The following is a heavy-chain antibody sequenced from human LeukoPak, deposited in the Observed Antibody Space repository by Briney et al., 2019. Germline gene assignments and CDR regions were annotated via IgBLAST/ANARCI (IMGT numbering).Heavy chain of an antibody. V-gene: IGHV3-21*01. CDR3: ARVEAYGSGTGYYFDY. CDR2: ISSSSSYI. Sequence: PGGSLRLSCVASGFTFSNYWMHWVRQPPGKGLEWVSSISSSSSYIYYADSVKGRFTISRDNAKNSLYLQMNSLRAEDTAVYYCARVEAYGSGTGYYFDYWGQGTLVTVSS. J-gene: IGHJ4*02. D-gene: IGHD3-10*01. CDR1: GFTFSNYW.